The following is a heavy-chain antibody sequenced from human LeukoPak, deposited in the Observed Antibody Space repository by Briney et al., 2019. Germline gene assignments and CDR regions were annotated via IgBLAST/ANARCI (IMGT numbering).Heavy chain of an antibody. CDR3: ARESSGGSGSYPHYYYYYMDV. Sequence: ASVKVSCKASGYTFTGYYMHWVRQAPGQGLEWMGWINPNSGGTNYAQKFQGRVTMTRATSISTAYMELSRLRSDDTAVYYCARESSGGSGSYPHYYYYYMDVWGNGTTVTISS. V-gene: IGHV1-2*02. CDR1: GYTFTGYY. D-gene: IGHD3-10*01. CDR2: INPNSGGT. J-gene: IGHJ6*03.